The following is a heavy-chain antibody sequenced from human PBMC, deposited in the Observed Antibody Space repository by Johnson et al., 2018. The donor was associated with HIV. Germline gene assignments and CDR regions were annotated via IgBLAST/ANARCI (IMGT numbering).Heavy chain of an antibody. V-gene: IGHV3-23*04. CDR1: GFTVISNH. CDR3: AKADDILTGYYKGCDAFDV. CDR2: ISGSGGST. Sequence: MLLVESGGGLIQPGGSLRLSCVASGFTVISNHMSWVHQAPGKGPEWVSGISGSGGSTYYADSVKGRFTISRDNSKSTLFLHMNSLRAEDTAAYYCAKADDILTGYYKGCDAFDVWGQGTMVSVS. D-gene: IGHD3-9*01. J-gene: IGHJ3*01.